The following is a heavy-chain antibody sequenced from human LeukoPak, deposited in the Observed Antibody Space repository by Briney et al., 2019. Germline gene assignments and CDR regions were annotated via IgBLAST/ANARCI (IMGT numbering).Heavy chain of an antibody. J-gene: IGHJ6*03. Sequence: SETLSLTCTVSGGSISSSSYYWGRIRQPPGKGLEWIGSIYYSGSTYYNPSLKSRVTISVDTSKNQFSLKLSSVTAADTAVYYCAGARWTGNEIAAAGTSIPDYYYYYMDVWGKGTTVTVSS. V-gene: IGHV4-39*07. CDR1: GGSISSSSYY. CDR2: IYYSGST. CDR3: AGARWTGNEIAAAGTSIPDYYYYYMDV. D-gene: IGHD6-13*01.